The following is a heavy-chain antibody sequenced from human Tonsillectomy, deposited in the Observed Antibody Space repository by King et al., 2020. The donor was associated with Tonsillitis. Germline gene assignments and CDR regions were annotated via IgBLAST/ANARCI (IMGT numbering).Heavy chain of an antibody. J-gene: IGHJ6*02. Sequence: VQLVESGGGLVQPGGSLRLSCAASGFTFTTYSMSWVRQAPGKGLEWVANIKQDGGEELYVDSVKGRFTISRDNAKNSLYLQMNSLRADDTAVYYCARVHSPWYYGSGYGMDVWGQGTTVTVSS. CDR2: IKQDGGEE. CDR1: GFTFTTYS. CDR3: ARVHSPWYYGSGYGMDV. D-gene: IGHD3-10*01. V-gene: IGHV3-7*03.